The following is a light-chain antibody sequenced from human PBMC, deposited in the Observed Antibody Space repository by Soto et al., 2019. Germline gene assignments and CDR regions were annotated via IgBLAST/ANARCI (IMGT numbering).Light chain of an antibody. CDR3: SSYTSSSTHYV. J-gene: IGLJ1*01. Sequence: QSVLTQPASVSGSPGQSITISCTGTSSDVGCYNYVSWYQQHPGKAPKLMIYDVSNRPSGVSNRFSGSKSGNTASLTISGLQAEDEADYYCSSYTSSSTHYVFGTGTKLTVL. V-gene: IGLV2-14*01. CDR2: DVS. CDR1: SSDVGCYNY.